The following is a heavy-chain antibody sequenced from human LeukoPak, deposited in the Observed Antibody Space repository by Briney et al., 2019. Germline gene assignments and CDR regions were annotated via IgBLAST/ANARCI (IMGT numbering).Heavy chain of an antibody. CDR2: IFPSGGEI. V-gene: IGHV3-23*01. J-gene: IGHJ4*02. CDR1: GFTFSTFA. Sequence: GGSLRLSCAASGFTFSTFAMIWVRQPPGKGLEWVSSIFPSGGEIHYADSVKGRFTVSRDNSKNTLYLQMNNLRAEDTAVYYCAREGDYWGQGTLVTVSS. CDR3: AREGDY.